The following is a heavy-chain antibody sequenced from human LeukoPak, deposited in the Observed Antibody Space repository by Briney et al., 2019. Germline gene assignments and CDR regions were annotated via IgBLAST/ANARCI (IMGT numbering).Heavy chain of an antibody. V-gene: IGHV1-69*05. CDR3: ARGGQLERRTPPQYYFDY. Sequence: ASVKVSCKASGGTFSSYAISWVRQAPGQGLEWMGGIIPIFGTANYAQKFQGRVTITTDESTSTAYMELSSLRSEDTAVYYCARGGQLERRTPPQYYFDYWGQGTLVTVSS. CDR1: GGTFSSYA. J-gene: IGHJ4*02. D-gene: IGHD1-1*01. CDR2: IIPIFGTA.